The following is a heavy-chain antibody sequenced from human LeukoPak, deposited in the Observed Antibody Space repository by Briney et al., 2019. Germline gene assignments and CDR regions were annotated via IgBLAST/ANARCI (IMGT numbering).Heavy chain of an antibody. V-gene: IGHV3-7*01. CDR2: IRQDGSEK. CDR3: ARDGTAAGPYFHL. CDR1: GFTFTDYW. Sequence: GGSLRLSCEVSGFTFTDYWMNWVRQAPGKGPEWVASIRQDGSEKTYVDSVKGRFTISRDNTKNSLSLQLNGLRAEDTAVYYCARDGTAAGPYFHLWGQGTLVTVSS. D-gene: IGHD6-13*01. J-gene: IGHJ4*01.